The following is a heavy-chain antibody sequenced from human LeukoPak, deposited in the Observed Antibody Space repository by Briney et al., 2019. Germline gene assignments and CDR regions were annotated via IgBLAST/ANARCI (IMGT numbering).Heavy chain of an antibody. Sequence: ASVKVSCKASGYTFTSYYMHWVRQAPGQGLEWMGIINPSGGSTSYAQKFQGRVTMTRDTSTSTVYMELSSLRSEDTAVYYCARVGIAAAGKGQNAFDYWGQGTLVTVSS. D-gene: IGHD6-13*01. CDR1: GYTFTSYY. J-gene: IGHJ4*02. CDR2: INPSGGST. V-gene: IGHV1-46*01. CDR3: ARVGIAAAGKGQNAFDY.